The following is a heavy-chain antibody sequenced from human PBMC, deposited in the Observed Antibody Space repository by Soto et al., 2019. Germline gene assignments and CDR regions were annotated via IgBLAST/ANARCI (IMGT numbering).Heavy chain of an antibody. V-gene: IGHV3-33*01. CDR1: GFTFSHYG. Sequence: QVQLVESGGGVVQPGRSLRLSCEASGFTFSHYGMHWVRQAPGKGLEWVAVILNDGSRQHYADYVKGRLTISRDNSKNTMYLDMNSLRVEDTAVYYCASDDDYGDNGLDYWGQGTLVTVSS. CDR3: ASDDDYGDNGLDY. J-gene: IGHJ4*02. D-gene: IGHD4-17*01. CDR2: ILNDGSRQ.